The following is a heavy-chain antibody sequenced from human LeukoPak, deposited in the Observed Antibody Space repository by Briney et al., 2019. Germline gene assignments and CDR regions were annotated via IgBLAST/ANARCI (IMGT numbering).Heavy chain of an antibody. V-gene: IGHV1-69*05. J-gene: IGHJ5*02. D-gene: IGHD5-12*01. CDR3: AAGLRRRCFDP. CDR2: IIPSFGTA. Sequence: ASVKVSFTAAGCTFTSYAISLVRQAPGQGLERMGVIIPSFGTANYAQRFQGRVTITTDESTSTAYMELSSLRSEETAVYYCAAGLRRRCFDPWGQGTLVTVSS. CDR1: GCTFTSYA.